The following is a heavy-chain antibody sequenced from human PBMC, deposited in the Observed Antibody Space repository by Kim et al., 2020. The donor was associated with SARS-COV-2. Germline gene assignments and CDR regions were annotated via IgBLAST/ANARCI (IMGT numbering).Heavy chain of an antibody. V-gene: IGHV3-73*01. CDR1: GFTFSGSD. CDR3: LRGYSGSSLTPVSDPGY. Sequence: GGSLRLSCAASGFTFSGSDMHWVRQAPGKGLEWVGRIRIKSNSYATAYAASVKGRFTVSRDESKNTAFLQMNSLKTDDTAVYYCLRGYSGSSLTPVSDPGYWGQGTLVTVSS. CDR2: IRIKSNSYAT. J-gene: IGHJ4*02. D-gene: IGHD6-13*01.